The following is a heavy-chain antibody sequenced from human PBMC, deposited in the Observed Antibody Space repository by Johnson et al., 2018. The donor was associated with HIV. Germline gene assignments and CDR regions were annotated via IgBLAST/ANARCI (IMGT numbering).Heavy chain of an antibody. Sequence: VQVVESGGGVVQPGRSLRLSCAASGFTFDDYAMHWVRQAPGKGLEWVSGINWNGGSTGYADSVKGRFTISRDNAKNSLYLQMNSLRAEDTALYYCAKDGQRGRAMIVARLGAFDIWGQGTMVTVSS. D-gene: IGHD3-22*01. V-gene: IGHV3-9*01. CDR1: GFTFDDYA. CDR3: AKDGQRGRAMIVARLGAFDI. CDR2: INWNGGST. J-gene: IGHJ3*02.